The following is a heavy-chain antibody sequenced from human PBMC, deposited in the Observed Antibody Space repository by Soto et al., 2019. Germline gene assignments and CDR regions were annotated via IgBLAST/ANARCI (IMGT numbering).Heavy chain of an antibody. CDR3: ARREAVAGSQFDF. Sequence: QLQLQESGPGLVKASETLSLTCSVSGGSISSGPYFWGWIRQSPGKGLEWIGSIYYSGTTSYSPSLKSRAPISXDXAKNHFSLKLTSVTAADTAVYYCARREAVAGSQFDFWGQGTLVTVSS. CDR1: GGSISSGPYF. D-gene: IGHD6-19*01. V-gene: IGHV4-39*02. CDR2: IYYSGTT. J-gene: IGHJ4*02.